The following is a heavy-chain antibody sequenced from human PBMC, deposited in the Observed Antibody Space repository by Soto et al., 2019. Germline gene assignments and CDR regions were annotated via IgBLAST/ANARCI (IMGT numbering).Heavy chain of an antibody. D-gene: IGHD3-10*01. Sequence: GGSLRLSCAASGFTFSTYIMNWVRQAPGKGLEWVSSISSSSTYIYYADSVKGRFTISRDNAKNSLYLQMNSLRAEDTAVYYCVKDNRGSYWGQGTLVTVSS. CDR1: GFTFSTYI. CDR3: VKDNRGSY. J-gene: IGHJ4*02. CDR2: ISSSSTYI. V-gene: IGHV3-21*01.